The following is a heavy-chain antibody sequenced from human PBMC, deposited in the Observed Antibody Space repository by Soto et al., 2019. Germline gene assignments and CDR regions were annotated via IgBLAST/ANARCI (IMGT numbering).Heavy chain of an antibody. Sequence: EVQLVETGGGLIQPGGSLRLSCAASGFTVSSNYMSWVRQAPGKGLEWVSVIYGGGSTYYADSVKGRFTISRDNSKNTLYLQMNSLRAEDTAVYYCARARIVGATGIYYYYGMAVWGQGTTVTVSS. V-gene: IGHV3-53*02. CDR1: GFTVSSNY. J-gene: IGHJ6*02. CDR3: ARARIVGATGIYYYYGMAV. CDR2: IYGGGST. D-gene: IGHD1-26*01.